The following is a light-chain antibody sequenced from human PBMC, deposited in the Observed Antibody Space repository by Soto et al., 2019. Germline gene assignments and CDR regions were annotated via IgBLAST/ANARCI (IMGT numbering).Light chain of an antibody. CDR3: QQYHKWPIT. Sequence: EVVLTQSPATQSVSPGERATLSCRASQTINRNLAWYQQKPGHAPRLLIYGASTRATDIPARFSGSGSGTEFTLTISSLQSEDFAVYYCQQYHKWPITFGQGTRLEIK. J-gene: IGKJ5*01. CDR1: QTINRN. CDR2: GAS. V-gene: IGKV3-15*01.